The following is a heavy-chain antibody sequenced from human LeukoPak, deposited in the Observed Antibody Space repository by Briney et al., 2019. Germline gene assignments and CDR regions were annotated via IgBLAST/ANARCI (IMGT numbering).Heavy chain of an antibody. V-gene: IGHV4-59*01. CDR3: ARGPNRYSSGWYYFDS. J-gene: IGHJ4*02. CDR2: IYYSGST. Sequence: SETLSLTCTVSGGSIKSYYWSWIRQPPGKGLEWIGQIYYSGSTKYNPSLESRFTMSIDTSKSQFSLKVNSVTTADTAVYYCARGPNRYSSGWYYFDSWGQGTLVTVSS. D-gene: IGHD6-19*01. CDR1: GGSIKSYY.